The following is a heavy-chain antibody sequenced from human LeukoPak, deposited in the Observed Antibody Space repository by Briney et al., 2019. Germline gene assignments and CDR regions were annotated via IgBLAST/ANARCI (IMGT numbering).Heavy chain of an antibody. CDR3: ARLRYCSGDSCYSGDY. CDR2: IYPGDSDT. V-gene: IGHV5-51*01. Sequence: GESLQISCKVSGYSFTNYWIGWVRQLPGKGLEWMGIIYPGDSDTRYSPSFQGQVTISADKPINTAYLQWSSLKASDTAMYYCARLRYCSGDSCYSGDYWGQGTLVTVSS. CDR1: GYSFTNYW. D-gene: IGHD2-15*01. J-gene: IGHJ4*02.